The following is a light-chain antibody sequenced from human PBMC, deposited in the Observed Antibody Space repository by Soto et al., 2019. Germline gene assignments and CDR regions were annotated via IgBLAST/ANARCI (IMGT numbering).Light chain of an antibody. Sequence: EIVMTQSPLTLSASPCARAIFSCRASQGVGSDIGWYQQKPGKSPRRLVYDASTRATAVPDRFSGSGSGTDFTLTITSLQSDDFAVYFCQQYSDWPITFGQGTRLEIK. CDR2: DAS. J-gene: IGKJ5*01. V-gene: IGKV3-15*01. CDR1: QGVGSD. CDR3: QQYSDWPIT.